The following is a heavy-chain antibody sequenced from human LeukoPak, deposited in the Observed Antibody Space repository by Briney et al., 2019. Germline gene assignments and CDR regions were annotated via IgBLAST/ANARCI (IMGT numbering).Heavy chain of an antibody. CDR1: GFTVSTYW. V-gene: IGHV3-74*01. D-gene: IGHD2-2*01. CDR2: INNDGSST. J-gene: IGHJ4*02. CDR3: ARPRQCYSTTSCANHFDY. Sequence: GGSLRLSCAASGFTVSTYWMHWVRQAPGKGLVWVSRINNDGSSTSYADSVKGRFTISRDNAKNTLYLEMNSLRAEDTAVYYCARPRQCYSTTSCANHFDYWGQGTLVTVSS.